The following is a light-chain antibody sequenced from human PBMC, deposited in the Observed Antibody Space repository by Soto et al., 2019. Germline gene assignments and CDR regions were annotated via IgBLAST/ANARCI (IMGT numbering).Light chain of an antibody. CDR2: DAS. Sequence: EIVLTQSPATLSLSPGERATLSCRASQSVGDYLAWYQQKLGQAPRLLIYDASNRATGIPARFGGSGSGTDFTLTISSLEPEDFAVYYCQQRSDWPSFGQGTKLEIK. J-gene: IGKJ2*01. CDR1: QSVGDY. CDR3: QQRSDWPS. V-gene: IGKV3-11*01.